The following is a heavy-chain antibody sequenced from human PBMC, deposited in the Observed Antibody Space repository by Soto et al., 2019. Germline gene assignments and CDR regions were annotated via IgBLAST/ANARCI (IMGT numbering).Heavy chain of an antibody. CDR3: AKDPYYDSGSHPPDY. J-gene: IGHJ4*02. D-gene: IGHD3-10*01. CDR2: ISNSGGNT. V-gene: IGHV3-23*01. CDR1: GFTFSTYA. Sequence: EVQLLESGGGLVQPGGSLRLSCAASGFTFSTYAMSWVRQAPGKGLEWVSGISNSGGNTHYADSVKGRFTISRDNSKSTLYLQMNSLRAEDTAVYYCAKDPYYDSGSHPPDYWGQGTLVTVSS.